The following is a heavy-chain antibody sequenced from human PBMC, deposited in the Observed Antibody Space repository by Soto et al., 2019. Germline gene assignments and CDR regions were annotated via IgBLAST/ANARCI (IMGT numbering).Heavy chain of an antibody. Sequence: PGGSLRLSCAASGFTFDDYAMHWVRQAPGKGLEWVSGISWNSGSIGYADSVKGRFTISRDNAKNSLYLQMNSLRAEDTALYYCAKDKRGVGATFDYWGQGTLVTVSS. J-gene: IGHJ4*02. CDR3: AKDKRGVGATFDY. CDR2: ISWNSGSI. V-gene: IGHV3-9*01. D-gene: IGHD1-26*01. CDR1: GFTFDDYA.